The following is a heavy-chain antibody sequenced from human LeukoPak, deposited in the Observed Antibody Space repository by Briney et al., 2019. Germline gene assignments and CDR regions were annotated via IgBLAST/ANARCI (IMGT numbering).Heavy chain of an antibody. Sequence: SQTLSLTCAISGDSFSSNSAAWNWLRQSPSRGLEWLGRTYYRSKWYNDYAVSVKSRITINPDASKNQFSLKLNSVTAADTAVYYCARDAAGYGFLYYFDYGGQGTLVTVSS. V-gene: IGHV6-1*01. CDR3: ARDAAGYGFLYYFDY. CDR2: TYYRSKWYN. CDR1: GDSFSSNSAA. J-gene: IGHJ4*02. D-gene: IGHD5-18*01.